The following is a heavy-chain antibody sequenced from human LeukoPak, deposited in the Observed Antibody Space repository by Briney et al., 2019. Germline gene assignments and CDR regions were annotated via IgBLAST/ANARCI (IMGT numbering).Heavy chain of an antibody. CDR1: GFTFSSYA. D-gene: IGHD3-9*01. V-gene: IGHV3-23*01. J-gene: IGHJ4*02. CDR3: AKGRYFDWLKYFDY. Sequence: GGSLRLSCAASGFTFSSYAMSGVRQAPGKGLEGVSAISGSGGSTYYAYSVKGRFTISRDNSENTLYLQMNSLRAEDTAVYYCAKGRYFDWLKYFDYWGQGTLVTVSS. CDR2: ISGSGGST.